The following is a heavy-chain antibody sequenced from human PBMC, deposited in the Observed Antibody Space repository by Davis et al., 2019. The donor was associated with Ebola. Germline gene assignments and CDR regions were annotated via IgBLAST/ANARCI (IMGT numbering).Heavy chain of an antibody. Sequence: PSETLSLTCTVSGGSISSSNWWSWVRQPPGKGLEWIGEIYHSGSTNYNPSLKSRVTISVDKSKNQFSLKLSSVTAADTAVYYCAGGAAAVNWYFDLWGRGTLVTVSS. V-gene: IGHV4-4*02. D-gene: IGHD6-13*01. CDR1: GGSISSSNW. CDR3: AGGAAAVNWYFDL. CDR2: IYHSGST. J-gene: IGHJ2*01.